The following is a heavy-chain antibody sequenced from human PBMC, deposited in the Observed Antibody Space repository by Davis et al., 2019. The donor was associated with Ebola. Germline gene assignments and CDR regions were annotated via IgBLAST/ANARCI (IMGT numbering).Heavy chain of an antibody. V-gene: IGHV3-73*01. CDR3: TSSSPDS. D-gene: IGHD6-6*01. CDR2: IRSKAHSYAT. J-gene: IGHJ4*02. Sequence: GESLKISCAASGFTFSGSAMHWVRQASGKGLEWVGRIRSKAHSYATAYAASVKGRFTISRDDSKNTAYLQMNSLKTEDTAVYYCTSSSPDSWGQGTVVTVSS. CDR1: GFTFSGSA.